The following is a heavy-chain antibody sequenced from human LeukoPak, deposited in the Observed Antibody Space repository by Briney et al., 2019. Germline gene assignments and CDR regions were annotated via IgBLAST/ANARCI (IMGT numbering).Heavy chain of an antibody. D-gene: IGHD2-2*01. CDR2: IIPIFGTA. J-gene: IGHJ3*02. CDR1: GGTFSSYA. CDR3: ARGSSSTWVFDI. Sequence: ASVKVSCKASGGTFSSYAISWVRQAPGQGLEWMGGIIPIFGTANYSQKFQGRVTITADKSTSTAYMELSSLRSEDTAVYYCARGSSSTWVFDIWGQGTMVTVSS. V-gene: IGHV1-69*06.